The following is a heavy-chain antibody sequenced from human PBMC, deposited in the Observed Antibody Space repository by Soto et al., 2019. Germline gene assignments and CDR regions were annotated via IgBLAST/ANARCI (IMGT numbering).Heavy chain of an antibody. Sequence: LSLTCAFYGGSFSGYYWSLIRQAPGKGLEWVSYISISSSTIHYADSVKGRFTISRDNAKNSLYLQMNSLRAEDTAVYYCAREEAAAFQHWGQGTLVSVSS. J-gene: IGHJ1*01. CDR2: ISISSSTI. CDR1: GGSFSGYY. D-gene: IGHD6-13*01. CDR3: AREEAAAFQH. V-gene: IGHV3-11*04.